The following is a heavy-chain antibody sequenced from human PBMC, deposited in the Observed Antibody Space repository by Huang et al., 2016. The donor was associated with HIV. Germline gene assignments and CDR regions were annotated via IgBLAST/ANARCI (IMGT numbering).Heavy chain of an antibody. J-gene: IGHJ4*02. Sequence: EVQLLESGGGLVQPGGSLRLSCIASGLTFSNYAMSWVRQAPGKGREGVSAISGSGGRTYYADSVKGRFTISRDNFKNTLYLQMNSLRAEDTAVYYCAEEVSGYSYGIDYWGQGTLVTVSS. D-gene: IGHD5-18*01. CDR2: ISGSGGRT. CDR1: GLTFSNYA. CDR3: AEEVSGYSYGIDY. V-gene: IGHV3-23*01.